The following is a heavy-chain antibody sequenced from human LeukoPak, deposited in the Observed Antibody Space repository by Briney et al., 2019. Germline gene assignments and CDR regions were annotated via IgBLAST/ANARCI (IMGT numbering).Heavy chain of an antibody. CDR2: MNPNSGNT. V-gene: IGHV1-8*01. Sequence: GASVKVSCKASGYTFTSYDINWVRQATGQGLERMGWMNPNSGNTGYAQKFQGRVTMTRNTSISTAYMELSSLRSEDTAVYYCARPSQASSSNTNYYYYGMDVWGQGTTVTVSS. D-gene: IGHD6-6*01. CDR3: ARPSQASSSNTNYYYYGMDV. CDR1: GYTFTSYD. J-gene: IGHJ6*02.